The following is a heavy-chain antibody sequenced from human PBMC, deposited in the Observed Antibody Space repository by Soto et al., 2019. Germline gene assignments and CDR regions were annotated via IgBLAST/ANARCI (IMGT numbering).Heavy chain of an antibody. CDR1: GFTVSSNY. Sequence: PGGSLRLSCAASGFTVSSNYVTWVRQAPGKGLEWVSVIYRDGYTYYADSVKGRFTISRDNSKNTLYLQMNTLRAEDTAVYYCARGYGSSAYYFTHRSQNKRAEYFQHWGQGTLVTVSS. D-gene: IGHD3-22*01. J-gene: IGHJ1*01. V-gene: IGHV3-53*05. CDR3: ARGYGSSAYYFTHRSQNKRAEYFQH. CDR2: IYRDGYT.